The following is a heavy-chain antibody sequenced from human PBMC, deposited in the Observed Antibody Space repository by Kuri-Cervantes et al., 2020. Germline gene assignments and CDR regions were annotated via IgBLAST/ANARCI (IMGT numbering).Heavy chain of an antibody. V-gene: IGHV3-33*08. Sequence: GESLKISCAASGFTFSSYGMHWVRQAPGKGLEWVAVIWNDGSNKYYADSVKGRFTISRDNSKNTLYLQMNSLRAEDTALYYCARRREVGEYHYHYYYMDVWGKGTTVTVSS. CDR3: ARRREVGEYHYHYYYMDV. CDR2: IWNDGSNK. D-gene: IGHD1-26*01. CDR1: GFTFSSYG. J-gene: IGHJ6*03.